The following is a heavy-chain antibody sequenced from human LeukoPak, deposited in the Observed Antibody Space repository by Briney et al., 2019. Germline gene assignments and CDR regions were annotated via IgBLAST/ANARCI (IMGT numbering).Heavy chain of an antibody. V-gene: IGHV3-7*01. CDR3: ATLTWGLVDN. Sequence: GGSLRLSCAASGFTFSNFWMSWVRQAPGKGLEWVANIKQDGSEKYYVDSLKGRFTISRDNAKNSLYLQMNSLRAEDTAVYFCATLTWGLVDNWGQGTLVTVSS. CDR2: IKQDGSEK. D-gene: IGHD7-27*01. J-gene: IGHJ4*02. CDR1: GFTFSNFW.